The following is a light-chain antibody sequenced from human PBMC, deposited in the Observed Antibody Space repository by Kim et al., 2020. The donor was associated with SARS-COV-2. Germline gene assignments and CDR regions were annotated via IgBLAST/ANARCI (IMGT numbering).Light chain of an antibody. CDR3: QQAYNSPLT. V-gene: IGKV1-39*01. Sequence: ASVGDRITIICRASQNITKYLNWYQQKPGKVPKLLIYAASTLQRGVPSRFSGIGSATDFTLTINSLQPEDFATYYCQQAYNSPLTFGGGTKVEVK. CDR2: AAS. CDR1: QNITKY. J-gene: IGKJ4*01.